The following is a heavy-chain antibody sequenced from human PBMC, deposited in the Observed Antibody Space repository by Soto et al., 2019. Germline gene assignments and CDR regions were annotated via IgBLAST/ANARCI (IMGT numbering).Heavy chain of an antibody. CDR2: IYHTGSA. CDR1: GASMTSSHW. J-gene: IGHJ4*02. D-gene: IGHD3-9*01. V-gene: IGHV4-4*02. Sequence: SETLSLTCAVAGASMTSSHWWSWVRQPPGKGLEWIGEIYHTGSANYKPSLESRVTISVDKSKNQFSLILTSVTAADTAVYYCSRDDSDWFFNWGRGTLVTVSS. CDR3: SRDDSDWFFN.